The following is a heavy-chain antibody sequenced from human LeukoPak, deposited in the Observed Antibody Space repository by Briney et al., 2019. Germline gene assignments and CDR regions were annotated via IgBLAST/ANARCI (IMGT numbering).Heavy chain of an antibody. CDR3: ARDVGYCSGGSCYNWFDP. D-gene: IGHD2-15*01. CDR1: GFTFSSYA. J-gene: IGHJ5*02. CDR2: ISYEGSNK. V-gene: IGHV3-30*04. Sequence: GGSLRLSCAASGFTFSSYAMHWVRQAPGKGLEWVAVISYEGSNKYYADSVKGRFTISRDNSKNTLYLQMNSLRAEDTAVYYCARDVGYCSGGSCYNWFDPWGQGTLVTVSS.